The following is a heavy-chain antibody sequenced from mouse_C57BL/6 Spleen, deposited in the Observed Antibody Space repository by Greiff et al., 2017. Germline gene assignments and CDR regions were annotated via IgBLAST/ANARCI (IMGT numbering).Heavy chain of an antibody. V-gene: IGHV3-6*01. Sequence: EVQRVESGPGLVKPSQSLSLTCSVTGYSITSGYYWNWIRQFPGNKLEWMGYISYDGSNNYNPSLKNRISITRDTSKNQFFLKLNSVTTEDTATYYCARKRGYYAMDYWGQGTSVTVSS. CDR3: ARKRGYYAMDY. J-gene: IGHJ4*01. CDR2: ISYDGSN. CDR1: GYSITSGYY.